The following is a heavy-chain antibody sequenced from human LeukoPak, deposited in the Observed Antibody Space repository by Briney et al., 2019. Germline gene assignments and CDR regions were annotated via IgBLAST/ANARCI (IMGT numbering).Heavy chain of an antibody. CDR1: GYTFTSYG. V-gene: IGHV1-18*01. Sequence: ASVKVSCKASGYTFTSYGISWVRQAPGQGLEWMGWISTYNGNTNYAQKLQGRVTMTTDTSTSTAYMELRSLRSDDTAVYYCARIIAAAGKPRSYAFDIWGQGTMVTISS. D-gene: IGHD6-13*01. CDR3: ARIIAAAGKPRSYAFDI. CDR2: ISTYNGNT. J-gene: IGHJ3*02.